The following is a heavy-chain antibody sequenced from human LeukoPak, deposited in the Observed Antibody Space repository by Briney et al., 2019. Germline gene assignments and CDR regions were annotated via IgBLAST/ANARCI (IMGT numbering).Heavy chain of an antibody. CDR3: ARSQYGSSWGYYYYGMDV. CDR2: IIPIFGTA. CDR1: GGTFSSYA. Sequence: SVKVSCKASGGTFSSYAISWVRQAPGQGLEWMGGIIPIFGTANYAQKFQGRVTITADESTSTAYMELSSLRSEDTAVYYCARSQYGSSWGYYYYGMDVWGQGTTVTVSS. J-gene: IGHJ6*02. D-gene: IGHD6-13*01. V-gene: IGHV1-69*01.